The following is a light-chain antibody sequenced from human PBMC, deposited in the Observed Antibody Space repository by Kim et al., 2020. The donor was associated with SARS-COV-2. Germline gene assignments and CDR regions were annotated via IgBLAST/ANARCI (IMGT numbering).Light chain of an antibody. V-gene: IGKV3-20*01. CDR2: GTS. J-gene: IGKJ1*01. CDR1: QTIPSTS. Sequence: DIVLTQSPGTLSLSPGERATLSCRASQTIPSTSLGWYQQKPGQAPRLLIYGTSTRATGIPDRFSGSGSGTDFSLTISRLEADDFAVFYCQHYGSSLWTFGQGTKVEI. CDR3: QHYGSSLWT.